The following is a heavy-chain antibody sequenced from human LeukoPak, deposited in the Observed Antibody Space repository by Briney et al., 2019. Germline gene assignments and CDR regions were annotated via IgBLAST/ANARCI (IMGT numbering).Heavy chain of an antibody. D-gene: IGHD1-1*01. V-gene: IGHV3-23*01. J-gene: IGHJ4*02. CDR1: GFTFSDHA. CDR3: AKDRNDWKQGIDY. CDR2: ISARDGRT. Sequence: GGSLRLSCPASGFTFSDHAMNWVRQAPGKGLEWVSIISARDGRTYYADSLKGRFTISRDNSKNTLYLQMNSLRAEDTAVYYCAKDRNDWKQGIDYWGQGTLVTVSS.